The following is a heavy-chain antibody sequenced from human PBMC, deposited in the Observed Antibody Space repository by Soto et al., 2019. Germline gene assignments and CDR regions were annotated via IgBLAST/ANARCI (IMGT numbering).Heavy chain of an antibody. D-gene: IGHD4-4*01. CDR1: GGSISSSSYY. CDR2: IYYSGST. V-gene: IGHV4-39*01. Sequence: QLQLQESGPGLVKPSETLSLTCTVSGGSISSSSYYWGWIRQPPGKGLEWIGSIYYSGSTYYNPSLTSRATITVDTSKSQFSLKRSSVTAADTAVYYCAPPHPEYNNFYYYYYMDVWGKGTTVTVSS. J-gene: IGHJ6*03. CDR3: APPHPEYNNFYYYYYMDV.